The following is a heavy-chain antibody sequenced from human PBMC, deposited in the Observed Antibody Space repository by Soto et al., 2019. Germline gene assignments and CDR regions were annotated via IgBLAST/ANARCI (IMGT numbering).Heavy chain of an antibody. D-gene: IGHD6-19*01. J-gene: IGHJ6*02. CDR3: ERDEVAGTIYYYYYGMDV. CDR1: GFTFSSYA. V-gene: IGHV3-30-3*01. Sequence: GGSLRLSCAASGFTFSSYAMHWVRQAPGKGLEWVAVISYDGSNKYYADSVKGRFTISRDNSKNTLYLPMRSRRGEETAVYYCERDEVAGTIYYYYYGMDVWGQATTVIVSS. CDR2: ISYDGSNK.